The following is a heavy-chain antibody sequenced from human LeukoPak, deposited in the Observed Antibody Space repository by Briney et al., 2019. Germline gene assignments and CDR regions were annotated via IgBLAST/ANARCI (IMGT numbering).Heavy chain of an antibody. CDR2: ISYDGSNK. Sequence: GGSLRLSCAASGFTFSSYGMHWVRQAPGKGLEWVAVISYDGSNKYYADSVKGRFTISRDNSKNTLYLQMNSLRAEDTAVYYCARHDNQHDAFDIRGQGTMVTVSS. V-gene: IGHV3-30*03. CDR1: GFTFSSYG. CDR3: ARHDNQHDAFDI. D-gene: IGHD1-14*01. J-gene: IGHJ3*02.